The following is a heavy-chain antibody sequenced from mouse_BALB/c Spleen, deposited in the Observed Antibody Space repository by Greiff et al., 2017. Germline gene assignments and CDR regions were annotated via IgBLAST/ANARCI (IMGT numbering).Heavy chain of an antibody. Sequence: VKLVESGAELARPGASVKMSCKASGYTFTSYTMHWVKQRPGQGLEWIGYINPSSGYTNYNQKFKDKATLTADKSSSTAYMQLSSLTSEDSAVYYCARDGSYAMDYWGQGTSVTVSS. CDR2: INPSSGYT. J-gene: IGHJ4*01. CDR3: ARDGSYAMDY. V-gene: IGHV1-4*01. D-gene: IGHD2-3*01. CDR1: GYTFTSYT.